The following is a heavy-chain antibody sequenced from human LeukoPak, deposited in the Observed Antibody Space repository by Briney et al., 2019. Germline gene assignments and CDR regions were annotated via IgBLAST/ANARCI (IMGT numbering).Heavy chain of an antibody. CDR3: AKGPLIRNWFDP. V-gene: IGHV3-30*02. CDR2: IRYDGSNK. CDR1: GFTFSSYG. J-gene: IGHJ5*02. Sequence: GGSLGLSCAASGFTFSSYGMHWVRQAPGKGLEWVTFIRYDGSNKYYADSVKGRFTISRDNSKNTLYLQMNSLRAEDTAVYYRAKGPLIRNWFDPWGQGALVTVSS. D-gene: IGHD2-21*01.